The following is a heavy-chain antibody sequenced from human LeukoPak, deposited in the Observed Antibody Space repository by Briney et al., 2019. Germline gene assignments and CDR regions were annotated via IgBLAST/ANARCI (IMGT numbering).Heavy chain of an antibody. D-gene: IGHD4-17*01. CDR1: GFTFSSHW. CDR3: ARDRRPNDYGDYPLDY. J-gene: IGHJ4*02. V-gene: IGHV3-7*01. CDR2: IKQDGSEK. Sequence: GGSLRLSCAASGFTFSSHWMSWVRQAPGKGLEWVANIKQDGSEKYYVDSVKGRFTISRDNAKNSLYLQMNSLRAEDTAVYYCARDRRPNDYGDYPLDYWGQGTLVTVSS.